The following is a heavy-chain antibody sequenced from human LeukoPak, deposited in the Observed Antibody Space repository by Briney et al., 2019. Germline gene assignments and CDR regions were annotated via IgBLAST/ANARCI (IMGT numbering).Heavy chain of an antibody. CDR1: GFTFDDYG. CDR2: INWNGGST. D-gene: IGHD5-18*01. J-gene: IGHJ4*02. CDR3: ARAGRGYSYGNFDY. Sequence: GGSLRLSCAASGFTFDDYGMSWVRQAPGKGLEWVSGINWNGGSTGYADSVKGRFTISRDNAKNSLYLQMNSLRAEDTALYYCARAGRGYSYGNFDYWGQGTLVTVPS. V-gene: IGHV3-20*04.